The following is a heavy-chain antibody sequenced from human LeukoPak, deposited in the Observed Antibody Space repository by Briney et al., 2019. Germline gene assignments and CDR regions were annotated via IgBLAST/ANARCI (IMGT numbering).Heavy chain of an antibody. CDR3: ARWSYYDSSGYFVGAFDI. V-gene: IGHV1-46*01. D-gene: IGHD3-22*01. CDR2: INPSGGST. J-gene: IGHJ3*02. Sequence: ASVKVSCKASGYTFTSYYMHWVRQAPGQGLEWMGIINPSGGSTSYAQKFQGRVTMTRDTSTSTLYMEVSSLRSQDTAVYYCARWSYYDSSGYFVGAFDIWGQGTMVTVSS. CDR1: GYTFTSYY.